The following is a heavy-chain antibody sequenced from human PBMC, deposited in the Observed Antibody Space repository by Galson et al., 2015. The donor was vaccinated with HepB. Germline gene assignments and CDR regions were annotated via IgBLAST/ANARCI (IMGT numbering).Heavy chain of an antibody. J-gene: IGHJ6*02. CDR1: GFTFSSYA. CDR3: AKDGLHYYYGMDV. CDR2: ISGSGGST. V-gene: IGHV3-23*01. Sequence: SLRLSCAASGFTFSSYAMSWVRQAPGKGLEWVSAISGSGGSTYYADSVKGRFTISRDNSKNTLYLQMNSLRAEDTAVYYCAKDGLHYYYGMDVWGQGTTVTVSS.